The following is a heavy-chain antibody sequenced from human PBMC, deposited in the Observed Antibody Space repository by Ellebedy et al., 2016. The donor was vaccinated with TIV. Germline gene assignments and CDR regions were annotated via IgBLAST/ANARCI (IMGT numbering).Heavy chain of an antibody. J-gene: IGHJ4*02. CDR3: ARDDRDGYFLGPDY. CDR1: GGSISSRSYY. D-gene: IGHD5-24*01. V-gene: IGHV4-39*07. Sequence: SETLSLTXSVSGGSISSRSYYWGWIRQAPGKGLEWIGDIYHSGSTQYNPSLKSRVTISADKSKNQFSLKLSSVTAADTAVYYCARDDRDGYFLGPDYWGQGTLVTVSS. CDR2: IYHSGST.